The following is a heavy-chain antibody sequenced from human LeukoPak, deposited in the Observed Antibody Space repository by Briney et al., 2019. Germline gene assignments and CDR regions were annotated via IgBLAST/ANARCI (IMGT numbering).Heavy chain of an antibody. Sequence: PSETLSLTCTVSGGSISSYYWSWIRQPPGKGLEWIGYIYYSGSTNYNPSLKSRVTISVDTSKNQFSLKLSSVTAADTAVYYCARAVYDNDAFDIWGQGTMVTVSS. CDR3: ARAVYDNDAFDI. CDR1: GGSISSYY. V-gene: IGHV4-59*01. J-gene: IGHJ3*02. D-gene: IGHD3-22*01. CDR2: IYYSGST.